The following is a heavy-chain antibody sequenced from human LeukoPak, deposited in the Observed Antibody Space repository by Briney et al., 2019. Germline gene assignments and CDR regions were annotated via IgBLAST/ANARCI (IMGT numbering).Heavy chain of an antibody. V-gene: IGHV3-21*01. CDR3: TKDNTPGSSAHNFDY. D-gene: IGHD1-26*01. Sequence: GGSLRLSCTASGFIFSNYNMNWVRQAPGKGLEWVSSISSRSSYISYADSVKGRFTISRDNAENSLYLQMDSLRADDTAVYYCTKDNTPGSSAHNFDYWGQGTLVAVSS. CDR2: ISSRSSYI. CDR1: GFIFSNYN. J-gene: IGHJ4*02.